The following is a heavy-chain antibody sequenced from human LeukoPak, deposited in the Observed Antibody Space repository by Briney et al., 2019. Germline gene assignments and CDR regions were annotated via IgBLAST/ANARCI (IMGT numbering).Heavy chain of an antibody. Sequence: GGSLRLSCAASGFTFSSDWMIWVRQAPGKGLEWVANIKPDEGEKYYVDSVKGRFTVSRDNAKNSLYLQMNSLRAEDTAVYYCARAVITFGGVIVIYHYFDYWGQGTLVTVSS. CDR1: GFTFSSDW. CDR3: ARAVITFGGVIVIYHYFDY. V-gene: IGHV3-7*01. J-gene: IGHJ4*02. D-gene: IGHD3-16*02. CDR2: IKPDEGEK.